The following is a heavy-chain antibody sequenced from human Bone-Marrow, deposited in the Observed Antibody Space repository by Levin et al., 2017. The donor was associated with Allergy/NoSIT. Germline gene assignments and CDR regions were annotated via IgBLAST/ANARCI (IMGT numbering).Heavy chain of an antibody. D-gene: IGHD3-22*01. V-gene: IGHV3-33*01. CDR1: GFTFSSYG. CDR3: AREAPYYYDSSGYHSGFDY. J-gene: IGHJ4*02. Sequence: GGSLRLSCAASGFTFSSYGMHWVRQAPGKGLEWVAVIWYDGSNKYYADSVKGRFTISRDNSKNTLYLQMNSLRDEDTAVYYCAREAPYYYDSSGYHSGFDYWGQGTLVTVS. CDR2: IWYDGSNK.